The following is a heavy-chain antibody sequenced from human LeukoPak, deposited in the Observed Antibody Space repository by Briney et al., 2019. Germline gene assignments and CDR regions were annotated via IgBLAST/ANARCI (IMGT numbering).Heavy chain of an antibody. D-gene: IGHD3-9*01. CDR3: AKETHYDILTGYYNY. J-gene: IGHJ4*02. V-gene: IGHV3-9*01. Sequence: PGGSLRLSCEASGFIFSSYGMHWVRQAPGKGLEWVSGISWNSGSMGYADSVKGRFTISRDNAKNSLYLQMNSLRTEDTALYYCAKETHYDILTGYYNYWGQGTLVTVSS. CDR2: ISWNSGSM. CDR1: GFIFSSYG.